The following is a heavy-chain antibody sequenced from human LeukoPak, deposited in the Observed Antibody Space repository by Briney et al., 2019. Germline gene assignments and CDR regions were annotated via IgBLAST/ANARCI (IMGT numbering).Heavy chain of an antibody. D-gene: IGHD6-13*01. Sequence: GGSLRLSCAASGFTFSSYAMSWVRQAPGKGLKWVSAISGSGGSTYYADSVKGRFTISRDNSKNTLYLQMNSLRAEDTAVYYCAKQPIAAAGIQYYFDYWGQGTLATVSS. V-gene: IGHV3-23*01. CDR1: GFTFSSYA. CDR3: AKQPIAAAGIQYYFDY. CDR2: ISGSGGST. J-gene: IGHJ4*02.